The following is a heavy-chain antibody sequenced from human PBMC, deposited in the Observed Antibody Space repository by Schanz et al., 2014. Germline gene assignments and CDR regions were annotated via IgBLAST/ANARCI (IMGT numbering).Heavy chain of an antibody. CDR1: GFTFSDHY. CDR3: ARDLSSLIQGDV. CDR2: ISSSSGTI. V-gene: IGHV3-11*04. J-gene: IGHJ6*04. D-gene: IGHD2-2*01. Sequence: VQLVESGGGMVQPGGSLRLSCAASGFTFSDHYMDWVRQAPEKGLEWVSYISSSSGTIYYADSVKGRFTISRDNAKNLLYLQMNGLRAEDTAVYFCARDLSSLIQGDVWGKGTTVTVSS.